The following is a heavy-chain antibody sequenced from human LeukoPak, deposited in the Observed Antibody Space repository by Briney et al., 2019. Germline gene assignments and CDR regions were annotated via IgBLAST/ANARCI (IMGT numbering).Heavy chain of an antibody. CDR1: GYTFTNYA. V-gene: IGHV1-69*04. J-gene: IGHJ4*02. CDR2: IIPILGIA. Sequence: GASVKVSCKASGYTFTNYAMNWVRQAPGQGLEWMGRIIPILGIANYAQKFQGRVTITADKSTSTAYKELSSLRSEDTAVYYCARGMATMLFDYWGQGTLVTVSS. D-gene: IGHD5-24*01. CDR3: ARGMATMLFDY.